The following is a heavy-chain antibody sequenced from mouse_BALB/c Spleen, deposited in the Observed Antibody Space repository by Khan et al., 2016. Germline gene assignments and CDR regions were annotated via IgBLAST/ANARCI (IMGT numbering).Heavy chain of an antibody. CDR1: GYTFTDYT. J-gene: IGHJ3*01. Sequence: VQLQQSGPELVKPGASVKISCKTSGYTFTDYTVHWVKQSHGKSLEWIGNFNPNSVGTNYNQKFKGKATLTVDKSYSTAYMELRSLTSDDSAVYYCARGWFPYWGQGTLVTVSA. V-gene: IGHV1-18*01. CDR2: FNPNSVGT. CDR3: ARGWFPY.